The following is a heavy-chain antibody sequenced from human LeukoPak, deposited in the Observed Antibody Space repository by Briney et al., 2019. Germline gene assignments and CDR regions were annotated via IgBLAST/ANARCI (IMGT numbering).Heavy chain of an antibody. CDR2: IYWDDDK. CDR1: GFSLSTSGVG. CDR3: AHRFAYCSSTSCYILGKRWFDP. D-gene: IGHD2-2*02. V-gene: IGHV2-5*02. Sequence: KMSGPTLVKPTQTLTLTCTFSGFSLSTSGVGVGWIRQPPGKALEWLALIYWDDDKRYSPSLKSRLTITKDTSKNQVVLTMTNMDPVDTATYYCAHRFAYCSSTSCYILGKRWFDPWGQATLVTVSS. J-gene: IGHJ5*02.